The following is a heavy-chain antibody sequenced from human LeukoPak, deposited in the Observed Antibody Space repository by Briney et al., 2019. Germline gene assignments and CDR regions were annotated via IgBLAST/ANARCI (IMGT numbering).Heavy chain of an antibody. J-gene: IGHJ4*02. CDR3: ARGDPGDGYSSSWGSYYFDY. D-gene: IGHD6-13*01. CDR2: INHSGST. V-gene: IGHV4-34*01. Sequence: SETLSLTCAVYGGSFSGYYWSWIRQPPGKGLEWIGEINHSGSTNYNPSLKSRVTISVDTSKNQFSLKLSSVTAADTAVYYCARGDPGDGYSSSWGSYYFDYWGQGTLVTVSS. CDR1: GGSFSGYY.